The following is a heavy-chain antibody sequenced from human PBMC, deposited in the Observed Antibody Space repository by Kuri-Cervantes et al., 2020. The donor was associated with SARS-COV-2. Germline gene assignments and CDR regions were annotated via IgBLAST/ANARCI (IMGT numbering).Heavy chain of an antibody. V-gene: IGHV3-48*01. CDR2: ISSSSSTI. D-gene: IGHD6-13*01. CDR1: GFTFSSYS. J-gene: IGHJ1*01. Sequence: GGSLRLSCAASGFTFSSYSMNWVRQAPGKGLEWVSYISSSSSTIYYADSVKGRFTISRDNAKNSLYLQMNSLRAEDTAVYYCAGARAAAGTFIEYFQHWGQGTLVTVSS. CDR3: AGARAAAGTFIEYFQH.